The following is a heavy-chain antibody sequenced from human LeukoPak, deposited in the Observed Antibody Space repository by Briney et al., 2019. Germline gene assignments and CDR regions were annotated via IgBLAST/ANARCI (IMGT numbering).Heavy chain of an antibody. Sequence: GGPLRLSCAASGFTFSDYYMSWIRQAPGKGLEWVSYISSSGSTIYYADSVKGRFTISRDNAKNSLYLQMNSLRAEDTTVYYCARDLFGSGSYSAYYYYYYGMDVWGQGTTVTVSS. CDR3: ARDLFGSGSYSAYYYYYYGMDV. D-gene: IGHD3-10*01. CDR1: GFTFSDYY. J-gene: IGHJ6*02. V-gene: IGHV3-11*01. CDR2: ISSSGSTI.